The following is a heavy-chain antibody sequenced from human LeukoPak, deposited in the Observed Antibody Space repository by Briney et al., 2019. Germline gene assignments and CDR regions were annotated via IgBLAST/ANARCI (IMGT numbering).Heavy chain of an antibody. J-gene: IGHJ4*02. CDR3: ARELPNYYYDSSGYFDY. CDR1: GFTFSSYS. Sequence: GGSLRLSCAASGFTFSSYSMSWVRQAPGKGLEWVSYISSSSSTIYYADSVKGRFTISRDNAKNSLYLQMNSLRAEDTAVYYCARELPNYYYDSSGYFDYWGQGTLVTVSS. D-gene: IGHD3-22*01. CDR2: ISSSSSTI. V-gene: IGHV3-48*01.